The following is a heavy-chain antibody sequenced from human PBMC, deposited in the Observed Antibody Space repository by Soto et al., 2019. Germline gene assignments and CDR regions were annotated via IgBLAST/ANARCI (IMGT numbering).Heavy chain of an antibody. CDR1: GGSISSGGYY. Sequence: QVQLQESGPGLVKPSQTLSLTCTVSGGSISSGGYYWSWIRQQPGKGLEWIGYIYYSGSTYYNPSLSSRVTISLDTTKNQFSRKLSSVTAADTAVYYCARFRLYCSGGSCYDFDSGGQGTLVTVSS. D-gene: IGHD2-15*01. CDR2: IYYSGST. CDR3: ARFRLYCSGGSCYDFDS. J-gene: IGHJ4*02. V-gene: IGHV4-31*03.